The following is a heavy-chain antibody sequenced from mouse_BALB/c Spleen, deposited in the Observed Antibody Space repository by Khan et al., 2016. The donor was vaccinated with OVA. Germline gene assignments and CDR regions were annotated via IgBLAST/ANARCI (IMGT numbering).Heavy chain of an antibody. CDR2: ISYSGST. CDR3: ARTPPVGDLLFAY. J-gene: IGHJ3*01. CDR1: GYSITSDYA. V-gene: IGHV3-2*02. D-gene: IGHD3-3*01. Sequence: VQLQQSGPGLVKPSQSLSLTCTVTGYSITSDYAWNWIRQFPGNKLEWMGYISYSGSTSYNPSLKSRISITRDTSKNQFFLQLNSVTTEDTATYYCARTPPVGDLLFAYWGQGTLVTVSA.